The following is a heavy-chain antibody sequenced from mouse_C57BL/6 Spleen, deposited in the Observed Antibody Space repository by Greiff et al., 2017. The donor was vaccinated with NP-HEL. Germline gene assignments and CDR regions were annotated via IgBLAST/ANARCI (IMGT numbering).Heavy chain of an antibody. CDR1: GYTFTEYT. V-gene: IGHV1-62-2*01. CDR3: ARHENYGSRRYAMDY. CDR2: FYPGSGSI. J-gene: IGHJ4*01. D-gene: IGHD1-1*01. Sequence: VKLVESGAELVKPGASVKLSCKASGYTFTEYTIHWVKQRSGQGLEWIGWFYPGSGSIKYNEKFKDKATLTADKSSSTVYMELSRLTSEDSAVYFCARHENYGSRRYAMDYWGQGTSVTVSS.